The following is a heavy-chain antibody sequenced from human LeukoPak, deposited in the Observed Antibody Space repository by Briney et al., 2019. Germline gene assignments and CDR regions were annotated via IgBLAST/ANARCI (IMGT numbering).Heavy chain of an antibody. D-gene: IGHD3-3*02. CDR2: ISYNGGST. J-gene: IGHJ6*04. CDR1: GFTFGDYA. CDR3: ARRFAAQLAFVDV. Sequence: GGSLRLSCTASGFTFGDYAMHWVRQAPGKGLEYVSAISYNGGSTYYADSVKGKFTISRDNSKNTLYLQMGSLTAEDMAVYYCARRFAAQLAFVDVWGKGTTVTISS. V-gene: IGHV3-64*02.